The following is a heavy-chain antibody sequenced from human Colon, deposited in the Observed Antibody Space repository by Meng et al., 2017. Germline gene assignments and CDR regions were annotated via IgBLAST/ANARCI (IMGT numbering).Heavy chain of an antibody. J-gene: IGHJ4*02. V-gene: IGHV1-2*02. D-gene: IGHD2-15*01. CDR2: IVPNSGDT. Sequence: QVQLVQSGTEVKRPGASVKVSCKASGYTFSDCYIHWVRQAPGQGLEWMGWIVPNSGDTNYAQKFQGRVTMTRDTSISTTYMELSRLTSDDTAAHYCARSTPSLDYWGQGTLVTVSS. CDR1: GYTFSDCY. CDR3: ARSTPSLDY.